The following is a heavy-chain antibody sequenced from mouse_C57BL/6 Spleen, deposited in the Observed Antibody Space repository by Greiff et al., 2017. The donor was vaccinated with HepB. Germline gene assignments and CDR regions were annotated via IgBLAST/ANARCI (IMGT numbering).Heavy chain of an antibody. D-gene: IGHD1-1*01. V-gene: IGHV1-66*01. CDR3: ARPGYYYGSPWYFDY. Sequence: QVQLQQSGPELVKPGASVKISCKASGYSFTSYYIHWVKQRPGQGLEWIVGIYPGSGNTTYNEKFKGKAPLTADTSSSPACMQLSSLTSEDSAVYYRARPGYYYGSPWYFDYWGQGTTLTVSS. CDR2: IYPGSGNT. J-gene: IGHJ2*01. CDR1: GYSFTSYY.